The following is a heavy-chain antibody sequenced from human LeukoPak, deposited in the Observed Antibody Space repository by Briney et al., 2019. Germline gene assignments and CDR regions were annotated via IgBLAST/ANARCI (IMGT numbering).Heavy chain of an antibody. CDR1: GFTFSSYG. CDR3: AKALLSSTYAFDI. Sequence: QTGGSLRLSCAASGFTFSSYGMHWVRQAPGKGLEWVAFIRYDGSNKYYADSVKGRFTISRDNSKNTLYLQMNSLRAEDTAVYYCAKALLSSTYAFDIWGQGTMVTVSS. CDR2: IRYDGSNK. J-gene: IGHJ3*02. D-gene: IGHD2-2*01. V-gene: IGHV3-30*02.